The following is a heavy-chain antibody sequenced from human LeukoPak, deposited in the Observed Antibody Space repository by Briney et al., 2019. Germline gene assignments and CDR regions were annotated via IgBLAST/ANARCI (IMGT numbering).Heavy chain of an antibody. CDR3: ARDSAYANYYDSSGYYRYFDY. Sequence: ASVKVSCKASGYTFTSYYTQWVRQAPGQGLEWMGIINPSGGSTSYAQKFQGRVTMTRDTSTSTVYMELSSLRSEDTAVYYCARDSAYANYYDSSGYYRYFDYWGQGTLVTVSS. CDR2: INPSGGST. D-gene: IGHD3-22*01. J-gene: IGHJ4*02. V-gene: IGHV1-46*01. CDR1: GYTFTSYY.